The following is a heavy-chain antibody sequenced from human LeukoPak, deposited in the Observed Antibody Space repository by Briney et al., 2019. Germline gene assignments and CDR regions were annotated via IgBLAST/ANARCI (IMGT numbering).Heavy chain of an antibody. J-gene: IGHJ5*02. CDR2: ISAYNGNT. V-gene: IGHV1-18*04. D-gene: IGHD4-17*01. CDR1: GYTFTSYG. Sequence: GASVRDSCKASGYTFTSYGISWVRQAPGQGVEWMGWISAYNGNTNYAQKLQGRVTMTTDTSTSTAYKELGNLRSDDTAVYYSARDPGPGDYVLSELWGWFDPWGQGTLVIVSS. CDR3: ARDPGPGDYVLSELWGWFDP.